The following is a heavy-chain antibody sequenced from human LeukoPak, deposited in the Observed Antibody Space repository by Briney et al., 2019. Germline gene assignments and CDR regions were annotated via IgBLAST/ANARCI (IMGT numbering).Heavy chain of an antibody. CDR2: ISGSGGST. V-gene: IGHV3-23*01. J-gene: IGHJ4*02. CDR1: GFTFTNPA. Sequence: GGSLRLSCAASGFTFTNPAMGWVRQAPGKGLEWVSAISGSGGSTYYADSVKGRFTISRDNSKNTLYLQMNSLRAEDTAVYYCAKGHGIAARIYYFDYWGQGTLVTVSS. D-gene: IGHD6-6*01. CDR3: AKGHGIAARIYYFDY.